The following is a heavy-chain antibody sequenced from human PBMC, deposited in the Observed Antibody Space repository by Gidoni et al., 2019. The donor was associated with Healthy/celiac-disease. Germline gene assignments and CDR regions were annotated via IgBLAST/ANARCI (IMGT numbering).Heavy chain of an antibody. CDR2: IYYSGST. CDR1: GGSISSSSYY. J-gene: IGHJ5*02. V-gene: IGHV4-39*01. D-gene: IGHD3-16*02. Sequence: QLQLQESGPGLVKPSETLSLTCTVSGGSISSSSYYWGWIRQPPGKGLEWIGSIYYSGSTYYNPSLKSRVTISVDTSKNQFSLKLSSVTAADTAVYYCATYDYVWGSYPSGLDPWGQGTLVTVSS. CDR3: ATYDYVWGSYPSGLDP.